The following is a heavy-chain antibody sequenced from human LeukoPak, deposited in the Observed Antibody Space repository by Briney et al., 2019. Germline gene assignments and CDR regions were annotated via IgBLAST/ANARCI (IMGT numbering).Heavy chain of an antibody. CDR2: ISSSSSYI. CDR1: GFTFSSYS. V-gene: IGHV3-21*01. CDR3: AKGGHPYYDILTGYYEHFDY. Sequence: GGSLRLSCAASGFTFSSYSMNWVRQAPGKGLEWVSSISSSSSYIYYADSVKGRFTISRDNSKNTLYLQMNSLRAEDTAVYYCAKGGHPYYDILTGYYEHFDYWGQGTLVTVSS. D-gene: IGHD3-9*01. J-gene: IGHJ4*02.